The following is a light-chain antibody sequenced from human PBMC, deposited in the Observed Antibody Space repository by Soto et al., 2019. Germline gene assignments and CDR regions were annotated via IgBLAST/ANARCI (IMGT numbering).Light chain of an antibody. CDR2: RAS. CDR3: QQYNTFFTWT. Sequence: DIQMTQSPSTLSASVGDRVTITCRASQSISSWLAWYQQKPGKAPKLLIYRASSLERGVPSRFSGSGSGTDFTLTITSLQPDDFATYLCQQYNTFFTWTFGQGTKVEIK. J-gene: IGKJ1*01. CDR1: QSISSW. V-gene: IGKV1-5*03.